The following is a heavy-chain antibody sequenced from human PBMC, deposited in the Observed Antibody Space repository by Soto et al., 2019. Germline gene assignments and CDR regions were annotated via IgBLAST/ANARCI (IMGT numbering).Heavy chain of an antibody. D-gene: IGHD3-10*02. CDR1: GYTFTSHY. CDR3: ARSYVQCRPIDS. Sequence: ASVKVSCKASGYTFTSHYMHWVRRAPGQGPEWMGIINPGDGTTRYAEKFQGRVTMTSDTSTTTVCRDLRSLTSTNTAVYFCARSYVQCRPIDSWGQGTGVTVSS. J-gene: IGHJ4*02. V-gene: IGHV1-46*03. CDR2: INPGDGTT.